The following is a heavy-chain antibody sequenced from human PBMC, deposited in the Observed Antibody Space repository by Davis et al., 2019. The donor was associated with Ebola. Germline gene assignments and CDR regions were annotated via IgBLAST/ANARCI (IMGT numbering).Heavy chain of an antibody. D-gene: IGHD6-13*01. V-gene: IGHV5-51*01. CDR1: GYSFTSYW. CDR2: IYPGDSDT. J-gene: IGHJ5*02. CDR3: ARHMERIAAAPWFDP. Sequence: GESLKISCKGSGYSFTSYWIGWVRQMPGKGLEWMGIIYPGDSDTRYSPSFQGQVTISADKSISTAYLQWSSLKASDTAMYYCARHMERIAAAPWFDPWGQGTLVTVSS.